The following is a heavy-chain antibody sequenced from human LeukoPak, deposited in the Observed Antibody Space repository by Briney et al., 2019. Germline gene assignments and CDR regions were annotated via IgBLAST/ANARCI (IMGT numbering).Heavy chain of an antibody. Sequence: GGSLRLSCTASGLTFSTSGFNWVRQAPGKGLEWVASIGPTGSDRYHADSIKGRFTISRDNANNFLYLQMNSLRDEDTAVYYCATETNGRHYDYWGQGTLLTVSS. V-gene: IGHV3-21*06. CDR3: ATETNGRHYDY. CDR2: IGPTGSDR. D-gene: IGHD1-14*01. J-gene: IGHJ4*02. CDR1: GLTFSTSG.